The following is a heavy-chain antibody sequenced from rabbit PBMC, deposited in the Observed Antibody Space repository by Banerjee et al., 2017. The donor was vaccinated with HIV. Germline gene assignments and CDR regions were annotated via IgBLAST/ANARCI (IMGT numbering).Heavy chain of an antibody. CDR2: IYAGSSGST. D-gene: IGHD6-1*01. Sequence: QSLEESGGDLVKPGASLTLTCTASGFSFSSNYYMYWVRQAPGKGLEWIACIYAGSSGSTYYASWAKGRFTISKTSSTTVTLQMTSLTAADTATYFCARAGSWLWDLWGPGTLVTVS. V-gene: IGHV1S40*01. CDR3: ARAGSWLWDL. CDR1: GFSFSSNYY. J-gene: IGHJ6*01.